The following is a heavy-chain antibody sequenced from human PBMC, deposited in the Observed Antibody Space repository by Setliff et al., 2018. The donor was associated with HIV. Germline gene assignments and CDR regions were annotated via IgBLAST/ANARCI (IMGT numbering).Heavy chain of an antibody. J-gene: IGHJ3*02. D-gene: IGHD2-21*01. CDR3: AGGLPQQGYSAFDI. CDR1: GFTFSNYW. V-gene: IGHV3-7*04. Sequence: SCAASGFTFSNYWMTWVRQAPGKGLEWVATIHQHGIEEYFVDSVRGRFAISRDNAKNSLYLQMNSLRAEDTAVYYCAGGLPQQGYSAFDIWGQGTMVTVSS. CDR2: IHQHGIEE.